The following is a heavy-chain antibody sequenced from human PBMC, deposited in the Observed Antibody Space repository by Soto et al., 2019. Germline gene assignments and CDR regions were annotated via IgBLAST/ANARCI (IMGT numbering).Heavy chain of an antibody. CDR1: GFTFSSYA. CDR3: ARDPSGYCSGGRCYRFDF. J-gene: IGHJ4*02. D-gene: IGHD2-15*01. V-gene: IGHV3-23*01. Sequence: GASLRLCFGGSGFTFSSYAMSWVRQAAGGGLGWVSGISASGGGTYYVDSVKGRFTISRDSSKNTLYLQMNSLRAEDTATYYWARDPSGYCSGGRCYRFDFWGQGTLVTVSS. CDR2: ISASGGGT.